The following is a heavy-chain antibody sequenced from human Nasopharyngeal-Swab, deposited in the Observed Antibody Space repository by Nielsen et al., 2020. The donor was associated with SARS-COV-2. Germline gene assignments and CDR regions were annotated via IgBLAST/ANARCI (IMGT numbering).Heavy chain of an antibody. Sequence: SETLSLTCTVSDASISSSSHYWNWIRQPPGKGLEWVGNFHSSGTTSTNPSLKSRVSISGDSSKNHLSLTLTSLTAADTATYYCARSTTGERDVSDIWGQGTVVLVSS. CDR3: ARSTTGERDVSDI. J-gene: IGHJ3*02. V-gene: IGHV4-39*02. D-gene: IGHD1-1*01. CDR1: DASISSSSHY. CDR2: FHSSGTT.